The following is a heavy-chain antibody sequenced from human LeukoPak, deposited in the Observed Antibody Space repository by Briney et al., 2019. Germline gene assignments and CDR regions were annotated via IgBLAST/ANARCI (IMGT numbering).Heavy chain of an antibody. CDR1: GFTFTAFA. Sequence: PGGSLRPSCAASGFTFTAFAMSWVAQAPGKGRECFSAISGSGGSTYYADSVKGRFTISRDNSKNTLYLQMNSLRAEDTAVYYCAKDLDYDILTGPFDYWGQGTLVTVSS. D-gene: IGHD3-9*01. CDR2: ISGSGGST. CDR3: AKDLDYDILTGPFDY. V-gene: IGHV3-23*01. J-gene: IGHJ4*02.